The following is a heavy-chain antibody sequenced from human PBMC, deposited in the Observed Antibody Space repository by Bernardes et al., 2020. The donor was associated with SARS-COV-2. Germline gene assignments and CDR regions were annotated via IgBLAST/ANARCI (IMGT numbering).Heavy chain of an antibody. D-gene: IGHD2-2*01. CDR1: GFTFSDYY. J-gene: IGHJ6*02. Sequence: GGSLRLSCAASGFTFSDYYMSWIRQAPGKGLEWVSYISSSSSYTNYADSVKGRFTISRDNAKNSLYLQMNSLRAEDTAVYYCARVGVVVPAPPRDYYGMDVWGQGTTVTVSS. CDR3: ARVGVVVPAPPRDYYGMDV. CDR2: ISSSSSYT. V-gene: IGHV3-11*06.